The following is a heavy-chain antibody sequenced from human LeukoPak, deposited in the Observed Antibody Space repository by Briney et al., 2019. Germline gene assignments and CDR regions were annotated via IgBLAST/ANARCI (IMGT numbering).Heavy chain of an antibody. J-gene: IGHJ4*02. CDR2: IWYDGSNK. Sequence: PGRSLRLSCAASGFTFSSYGMPWVRQAPGKGLEWVAVIWYDGSNKYYADSVKGRFTISRDNSKNTLYLQMNSLRAEDTAVYYCARGKSIVVVTAIQYYFDYWGQGTLVTVSS. CDR1: GFTFSSYG. D-gene: IGHD2-21*02. CDR3: ARGKSIVVVTAIQYYFDY. V-gene: IGHV3-33*01.